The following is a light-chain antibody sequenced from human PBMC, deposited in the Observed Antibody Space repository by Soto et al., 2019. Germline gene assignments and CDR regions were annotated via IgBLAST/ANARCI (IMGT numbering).Light chain of an antibody. V-gene: IGKV3-20*01. Sequence: EIVWTQSPGTLSLSPGERATLSCRASQSVSSSYLAWYQQKPGQAPRLLIYDASSRATGIPDRFSGSGSGTDFTLTISRLEPEDFAVYYCQQQYGSSRTFGQGTKVDIK. CDR2: DAS. CDR3: QQQYGSSRT. J-gene: IGKJ1*01. CDR1: QSVSSSY.